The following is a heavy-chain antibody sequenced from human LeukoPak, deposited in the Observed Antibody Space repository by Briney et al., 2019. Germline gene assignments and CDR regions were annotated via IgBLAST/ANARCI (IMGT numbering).Heavy chain of an antibody. D-gene: IGHD6-19*01. V-gene: IGHV3-64*02. Sequence: PGGSLRLSCAASGFTFSYSAMYWVRQAPGQGLEFVSVISTNGDRTYYADSVKGRFTISRDNSKNTLYLQMGSLRTDDMAVYYCARGVAISSSGWYDAFDYWGQGALVTVSS. CDR2: ISTNGDRT. CDR3: ARGVAISSSGWYDAFDY. CDR1: GFTFSYSA. J-gene: IGHJ4*02.